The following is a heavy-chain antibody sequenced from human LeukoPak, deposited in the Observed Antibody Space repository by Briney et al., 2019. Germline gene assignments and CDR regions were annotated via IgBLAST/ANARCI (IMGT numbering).Heavy chain of an antibody. D-gene: IGHD3-22*01. V-gene: IGHV4-59*13. CDR2: IYYSGST. CDR3: AREDSSHFDY. CDR1: GGSISSYY. J-gene: IGHJ4*02. Sequence: SETLSLTCTVSGGSISSYYWSWIRQPPGRGLEWIGYIYYSGSTIYNPSLKSRVTISVDTSKNQFSLKLSSVTAADTAVYYCAREDSSHFDYWGQGTLVTVSS.